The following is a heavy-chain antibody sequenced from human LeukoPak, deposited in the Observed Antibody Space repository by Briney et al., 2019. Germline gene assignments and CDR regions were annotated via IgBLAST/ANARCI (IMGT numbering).Heavy chain of an antibody. J-gene: IGHJ6*03. V-gene: IGHV4-61*02. D-gene: IGHD2-2*01. CDR1: GGSISSGSYY. Sequence: SQTLSLTCTVSGGSISSGSYYWSWIRQPAGKGLEWIGRIYTSGSTNYNPSLKSRVTISVDTSKNQFSLKLSPVTAADTAVYYCARVGCSSTSCYGWFYYMDVWGKGTTVTVSS. CDR2: IYTSGST. CDR3: ARVGCSSTSCYGWFYYMDV.